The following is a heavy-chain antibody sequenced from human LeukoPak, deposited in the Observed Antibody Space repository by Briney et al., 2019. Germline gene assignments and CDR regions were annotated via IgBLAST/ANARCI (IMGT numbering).Heavy chain of an antibody. J-gene: IGHJ5*02. D-gene: IGHD2-2*01. Sequence: ASVNVSCTASGYTFTGYYMHWVRQAPGQGLEWMGWINPNSGGTNYAQKFQGRVTMTRDTSISTAYMELSRLRSDDTAVYYCARDIVVVPAAEGFDPWGQGTLVTVSS. V-gene: IGHV1-2*02. CDR3: ARDIVVVPAAEGFDP. CDR2: INPNSGGT. CDR1: GYTFTGYY.